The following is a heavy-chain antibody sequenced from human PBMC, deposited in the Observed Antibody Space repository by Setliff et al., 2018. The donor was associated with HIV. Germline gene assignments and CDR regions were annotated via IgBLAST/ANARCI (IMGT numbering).Heavy chain of an antibody. D-gene: IGHD3-16*01. CDR2: IYYSGST. CDR1: GGSISGYY. V-gene: IGHV4-59*08. Sequence: KTSETLSLTCTVSGGSISGYYWSWIRQPPGKGLEWIAYIYYSGSTNYNPSLKSRVTISVDTSKNQFSLKLTSVTAADTAVYYCAKRTFGSGRLDPWGQGTLVTVSS. J-gene: IGHJ5*02. CDR3: AKRTFGSGRLDP.